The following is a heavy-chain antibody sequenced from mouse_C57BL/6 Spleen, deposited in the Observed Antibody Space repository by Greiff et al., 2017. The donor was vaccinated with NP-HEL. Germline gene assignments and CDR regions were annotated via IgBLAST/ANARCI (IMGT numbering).Heavy chain of an antibody. CDR1: GYTFTSYW. J-gene: IGHJ4*01. D-gene: IGHD2-1*01. Sequence: QVQLQQSGAELVKPGASVKMSCKASGYTFTSYWITWVKQRPGQGLEWIGDIYPGSGSTNYNEQFKSKATLTVDTSSSTAYMQLSSLTSEDSAVYYCARTPYGKGAMDYWGQGTSVTVSS. CDR2: IYPGSGST. CDR3: ARTPYGKGAMDY. V-gene: IGHV1-55*01.